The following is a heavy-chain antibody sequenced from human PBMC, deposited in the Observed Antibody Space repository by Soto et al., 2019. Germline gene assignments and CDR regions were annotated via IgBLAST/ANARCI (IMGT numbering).Heavy chain of an antibody. CDR1: GFTFSGSA. D-gene: IGHD3-10*01. Sequence: GGSLRLSCAASGFTFSGSAMHWVRQASGKGLEWVGRIRSKANSYATAYAASVKGRFTISRDDSKNTAYLQMNSLKTEDTAVYYCTLRITMVRGAPYYYYYGMDVWGQGTTVTVSS. J-gene: IGHJ6*02. CDR3: TLRITMVRGAPYYYYYGMDV. CDR2: IRSKANSYAT. V-gene: IGHV3-73*01.